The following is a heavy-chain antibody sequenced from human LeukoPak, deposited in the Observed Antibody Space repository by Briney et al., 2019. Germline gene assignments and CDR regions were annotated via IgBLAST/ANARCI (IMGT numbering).Heavy chain of an antibody. J-gene: IGHJ4*02. D-gene: IGHD3-22*01. Sequence: SETLSLTCPVSGGSISSYYWSWLRPPPAKGLEWLGYIYYSGSTKYNPSLKSRVTISVDTSKNQFSLNLSSVTAADTAVYYCARGLRGYYSDYWGQGTLVTVSS. CDR3: ARGLRGYYSDY. CDR1: GGSISSYY. V-gene: IGHV4-59*01. CDR2: IYYSGST.